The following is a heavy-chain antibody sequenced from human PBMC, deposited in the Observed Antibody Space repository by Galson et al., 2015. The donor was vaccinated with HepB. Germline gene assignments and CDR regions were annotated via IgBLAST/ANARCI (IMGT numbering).Heavy chain of an antibody. J-gene: IGHJ3*02. Sequence: SCKVSGYTLTELSIHWVRRTPGKWLEWMGGVDPEDGDTISAQNFQGRVTMTEDTSTDTAYMELRSLRSKDSAFYYCATGYSDNGGGDSFDIWGQGTMVIVSS. CDR2: VDPEDGDT. CDR3: ATGYSDNGGGDSFDI. V-gene: IGHV1-24*01. D-gene: IGHD3-22*01. CDR1: GYTLTELS.